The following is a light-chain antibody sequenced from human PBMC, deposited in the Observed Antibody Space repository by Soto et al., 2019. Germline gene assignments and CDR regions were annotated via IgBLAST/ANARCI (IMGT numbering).Light chain of an antibody. J-gene: IGKJ3*01. Sequence: DIVMTQSPLSLPVTPGEPASISCRSSQSLLHSNKNNYLDSYLQKPGQSPQLLIYLGSNRASGVPDRFSGSGSGTDFTLKISRVEAEDVGFYFCMQALQTPFTFGPGTKVEIK. CDR2: LGS. V-gene: IGKV2-28*01. CDR1: QSLLHSNKNNY. CDR3: MQALQTPFT.